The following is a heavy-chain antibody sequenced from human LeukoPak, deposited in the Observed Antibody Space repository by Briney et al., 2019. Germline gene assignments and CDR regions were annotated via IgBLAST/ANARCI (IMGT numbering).Heavy chain of an antibody. D-gene: IGHD2-2*01. CDR1: GFIFSTYN. J-gene: IGHJ5*02. CDR3: ARGVGYCSSTSCYWWFDP. Sequence: GGSLRLSCTASGFIFSTYNMNWVRQAPGKGLEWVSSISSSSSYIYYADSVKGRFTISRDNAKNSLYLQMNSLRAEDTAVYYCARGVGYCSSTSCYWWFDPWGQGTLVTVSS. V-gene: IGHV3-21*01. CDR2: ISSSSSYI.